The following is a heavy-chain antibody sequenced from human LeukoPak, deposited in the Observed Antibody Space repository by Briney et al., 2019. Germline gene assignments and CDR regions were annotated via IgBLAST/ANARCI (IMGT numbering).Heavy chain of an antibody. CDR1: GYSFTDYY. D-gene: IGHD6-13*01. CDR2: INPFSGGT. Sequence: GASLQVSCKASGYSFTDYYIHWVRQAPGQGLEWMGWINPFSGGTKYAQKFQGWVTMTRDTSISTAYMELSRLTSDDTAVYYCARQSGQLVDYWGQGTLVSVSS. J-gene: IGHJ4*02. CDR3: ARQSGQLVDY. V-gene: IGHV1-2*04.